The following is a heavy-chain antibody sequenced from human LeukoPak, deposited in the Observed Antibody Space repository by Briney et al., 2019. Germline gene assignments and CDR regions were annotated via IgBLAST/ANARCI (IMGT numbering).Heavy chain of an antibody. J-gene: IGHJ4*02. CDR3: AREYYDILTGYFDY. CDR1: GFTFSSYW. CDR2: IKQDGSEK. V-gene: IGHV3-7*01. D-gene: IGHD3-9*01. Sequence: AGGSLRLSCAASGFTFSSYWMSWVRQAPGKGLEWVANIKQDGSEKYYVDSVKGRFTISRDNAKNSLYLQMNSLRAEDTAVYYCAREYYDILTGYFDYWGQGTLVTVSS.